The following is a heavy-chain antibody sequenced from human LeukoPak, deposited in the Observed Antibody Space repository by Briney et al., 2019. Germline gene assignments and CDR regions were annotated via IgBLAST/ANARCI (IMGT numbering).Heavy chain of an antibody. CDR3: ARVLCTGGSCYSFFDY. CDR2: INPSGGSS. V-gene: IGHV1-46*01. CDR1: GYTFTSYY. D-gene: IGHD2-15*01. J-gene: IGHJ4*02. Sequence: GASVKVSCKASGYTFTSYYMHWVRQAPGQGREGVGMINPSGGSSNYAQKFQGRVTMTRDTSTSTVYMELSSLRAEDTAVYYCARVLCTGGSCYSFFDYWGQGTLVTVSS.